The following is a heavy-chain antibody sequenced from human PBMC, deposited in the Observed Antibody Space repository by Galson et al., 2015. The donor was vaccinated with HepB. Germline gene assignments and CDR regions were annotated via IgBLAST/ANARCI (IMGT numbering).Heavy chain of an antibody. CDR3: AKATSSGWYGALFDY. J-gene: IGHJ4*02. Sequence: SLRLSCAATGFTFDDYAMHWVRQAPGKGLEWVSGISWNSGSIGYADSVKGRFTISRDNAKNSLYLQMNSLRAEDTALYYCAKATSSGWYGALFDYWGQGTLVTVSS. D-gene: IGHD6-19*01. CDR1: GFTFDDYA. V-gene: IGHV3-9*01. CDR2: ISWNSGSI.